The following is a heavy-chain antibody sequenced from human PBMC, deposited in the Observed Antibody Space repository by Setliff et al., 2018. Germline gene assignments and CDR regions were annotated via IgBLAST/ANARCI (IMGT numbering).Heavy chain of an antibody. CDR2: IKQDGSEK. J-gene: IGHJ4*02. V-gene: IGHV3-7*01. CDR3: ARDRGGGLYDY. CDR1: GFTFSDHY. D-gene: IGHD3-16*01. Sequence: PGGSLRLSCAASGFTFSDHYMDWVRQAPGKGLEWVANIKQDGSEKYYVDSVKGRFTISRDNAKNSLFLQMNSLRAEDTAIYFCARDRGGGLYDYWGLGTLVTVSS.